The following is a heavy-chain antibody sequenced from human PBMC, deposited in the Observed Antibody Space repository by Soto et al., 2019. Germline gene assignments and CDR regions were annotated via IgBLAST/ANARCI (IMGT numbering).Heavy chain of an antibody. D-gene: IGHD2-21*02. J-gene: IGHJ3*01. CDR2: INAGTGNT. Sequence: QVQLVQSGVEVKKPGASVKVSCKASGYTFTSYAMHWVRQATGQRLEWMGWINAGTGNTKYSQKFQGRVTITTDTSASTAYMELSSLRSEDTAVYYCASFNTVRVVTAMPLWGQGTMVIVSS. CDR3: ASFNTVRVVTAMPL. V-gene: IGHV1-3*01. CDR1: GYTFTSYA.